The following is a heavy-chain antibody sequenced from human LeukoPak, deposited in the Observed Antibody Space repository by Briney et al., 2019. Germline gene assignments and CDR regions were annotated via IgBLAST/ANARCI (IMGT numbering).Heavy chain of an antibody. D-gene: IGHD3-22*01. J-gene: IGHJ4*02. CDR3: ATAMIVVVITTDY. Sequence: GVSLRLSCAASGFTFSSYAMSWVRQAPGKGLEWVSAISGSGGSTYYADSVKGRFTISRDNSKNTLYLQMNSLRAEDTAVYYCATAMIVVVITTDYWGQGTLVTVSS. CDR1: GFTFSSYA. CDR2: ISGSGGST. V-gene: IGHV3-23*01.